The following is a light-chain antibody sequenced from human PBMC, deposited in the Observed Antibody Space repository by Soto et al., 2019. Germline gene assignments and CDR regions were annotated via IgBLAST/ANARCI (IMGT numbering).Light chain of an antibody. J-gene: IGKJ1*01. CDR3: QERTGWPPWT. V-gene: IGKV3D-20*02. Sequence: EIVLTQSPGTLSLSPGDRATLSCRASQSVSSSYLAWYQRKPGQAPRLLIYDASKRASGFPARFSGSGSGTDFTLTISSLEPEDFAVYYCQERTGWPPWTFGQGTKVDIK. CDR2: DAS. CDR1: QSVSSSY.